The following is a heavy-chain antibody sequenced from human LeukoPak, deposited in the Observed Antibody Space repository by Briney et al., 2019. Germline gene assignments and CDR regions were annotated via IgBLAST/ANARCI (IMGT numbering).Heavy chain of an antibody. V-gene: IGHV4-34*01. CDR3: ATGPIDYYDSSRWFDP. CDR1: GGSFSGYY. D-gene: IGHD3-22*01. CDR2: INHSGST. J-gene: IGHJ5*02. Sequence: SETLSLTCAVYGGSFSGYYWNWIRQPPGKGLEWIGEINHSGSTNYNPSLKSRVTISVDTSKNQFSLKLSSVTAADTAVYYCATGPIDYYDSSRWFDPWGQGTLVTVSS.